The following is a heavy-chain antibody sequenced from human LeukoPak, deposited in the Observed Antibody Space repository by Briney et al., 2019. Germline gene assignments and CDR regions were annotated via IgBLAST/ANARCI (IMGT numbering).Heavy chain of an antibody. J-gene: IGHJ4*02. Sequence: AGGSLRLSRAASGFTFSSYNMHWVRQAPGKGLEWVALISYDGSNQLYADSVRGRFTISRDNSKNTLQLQLNSLRVEDTAVYYCARIDILTGYAAVGDCWGQGALVTVSS. CDR3: ARIDILTGYAAVGDC. CDR2: ISYDGSNQ. D-gene: IGHD3-9*01. CDR1: GFTFSSYN. V-gene: IGHV3-30-3*01.